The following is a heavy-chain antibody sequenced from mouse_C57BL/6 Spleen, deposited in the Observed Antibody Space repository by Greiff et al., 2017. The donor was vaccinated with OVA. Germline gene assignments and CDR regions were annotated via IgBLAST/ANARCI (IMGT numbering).Heavy chain of an antibody. J-gene: IGHJ2*01. CDR1: GYAFSSSW. V-gene: IGHV1-82*01. CDR3: AIGFITTVVAPYYFDY. CDR2: IYPGDGDT. Sequence: VMLVESGPELVKPGASVKISCKASGYAFSSSWMNWVKQRPGKGLEWIGRIYPGDGDTNYNGKFKGKATLTADTASSTAYMQLSSLSSEDSAVYFCAIGFITTVVAPYYFDYGGQGTTLTVSS. D-gene: IGHD1-1*01.